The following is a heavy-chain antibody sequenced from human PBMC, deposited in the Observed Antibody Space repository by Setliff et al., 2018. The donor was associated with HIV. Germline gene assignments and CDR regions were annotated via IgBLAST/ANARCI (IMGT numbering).Heavy chain of an antibody. CDR1: GFTFSNYA. CDR2: IYSGGST. CDR3: ARDGERWPDYFAY. J-gene: IGHJ4*02. V-gene: IGHV3-53*01. Sequence: GGSLRLSCAASGFTFSNYAMSWVRQAPGKGLEWVLVIYSGGSTYYADSVEGRFTISRDNSKNALYLQMNSLRAEDTAVYYCARDGERWPDYFAYWGQGTLVTVSS. D-gene: IGHD3-10*01.